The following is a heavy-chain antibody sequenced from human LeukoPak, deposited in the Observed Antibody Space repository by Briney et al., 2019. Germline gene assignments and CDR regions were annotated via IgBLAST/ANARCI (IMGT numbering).Heavy chain of an antibody. D-gene: IGHD1-26*01. CDR1: GGSISSSSYY. V-gene: IGHV4-39*07. CDR2: IYHSGST. Sequence: PSETLPLTCTVSGGSISSSSYYWGWIRQPPGKGLEWIGSIYHSGSTYYNPSLKSRVTMSVDTSKNQFSLKLSSVTAADTAVYYCARGSGSLDYWGQGTLVTVSS. CDR3: ARGSGSLDY. J-gene: IGHJ4*02.